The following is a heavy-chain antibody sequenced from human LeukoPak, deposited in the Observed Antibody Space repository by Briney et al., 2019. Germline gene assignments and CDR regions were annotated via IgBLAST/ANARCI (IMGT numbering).Heavy chain of an antibody. V-gene: IGHV3-7*01. CDR3: ATPSGYSSGWYPFDH. D-gene: IGHD6-19*01. CDR2: IKQDGTEK. Sequence: GGSLRLSCAASGFTFSSYWMSWVRQAPGKGLEWVANIKQDGTEKYYVDSVRGRFTVSRDNAKNSLYLQMNSLRAEDTAVYHCATPSGYSSGWYPFDHWGQGTLVTVSS. J-gene: IGHJ4*02. CDR1: GFTFSSYW.